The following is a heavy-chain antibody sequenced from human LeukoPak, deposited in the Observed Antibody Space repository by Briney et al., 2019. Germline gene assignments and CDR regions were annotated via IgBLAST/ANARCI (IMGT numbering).Heavy chain of an antibody. CDR2: INHSGST. V-gene: IGHV4-34*01. Sequence: PSETLSLTCAVYGGSFSGYYWSWIRQPPGKGLEWIGEINHSGSTNYNPSLKSRATISVDTSKNQFSLKLSSVTAADTAVYYCARGHLGPYSSGPLRHWGQGTLVTVSS. D-gene: IGHD6-19*01. J-gene: IGHJ1*01. CDR1: GGSFSGYY. CDR3: ARGHLGPYSSGPLRH.